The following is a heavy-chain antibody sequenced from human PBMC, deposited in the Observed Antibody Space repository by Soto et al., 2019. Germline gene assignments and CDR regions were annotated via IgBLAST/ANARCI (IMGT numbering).Heavy chain of an antibody. Sequence: EVQLVESGGGLVQPGGSLRLSCATSGFTFTTFWMSWVRQAPGKGPEWVANINQDGSVQYYVDSVTGRFTISRDNAQSSLYLQMNSLRAADTAVYYCVRGNTYIVFWGQGTLVTVSS. CDR2: INQDGSVQ. CDR1: GFTFTTFW. CDR3: VRGNTYIVF. V-gene: IGHV3-7*01. D-gene: IGHD1-1*01. J-gene: IGHJ4*02.